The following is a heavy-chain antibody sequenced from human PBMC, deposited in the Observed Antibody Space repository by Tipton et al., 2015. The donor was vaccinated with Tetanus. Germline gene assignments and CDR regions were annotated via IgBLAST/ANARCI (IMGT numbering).Heavy chain of an antibody. CDR2: ISWNSGSK. Sequence: SLRLSCAASGFTFDDYAMHWVRQAPGKGLEWVSGISWNSGSKGYADSVKGRVTISRDNAKNSLYLQMNSLRAEDTAVYYCARDLRNYYDSSGYSDYWGQGTLVTVSS. CDR1: GFTFDDYA. V-gene: IGHV3-9*01. J-gene: IGHJ4*02. D-gene: IGHD3-22*01. CDR3: ARDLRNYYDSSGYSDY.